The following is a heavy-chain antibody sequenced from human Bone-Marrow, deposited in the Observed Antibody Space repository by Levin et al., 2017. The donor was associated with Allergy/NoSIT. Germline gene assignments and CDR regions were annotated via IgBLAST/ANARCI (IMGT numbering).Heavy chain of an antibody. Sequence: GESLKISCAASGFTFSNSAMGWVRQAPGKGLEWVSGISGSGDDTYYADSVKGRFTISRDNSKNTLYLQMNSLRGEDTAVYYCAKDNGFLEWLFQDDAFDVWGQGTTVTVSS. CDR1: GFTFSNSA. CDR3: AKDNGFLEWLFQDDAFDV. J-gene: IGHJ3*01. CDR2: ISGSGDDT. D-gene: IGHD3-3*01. V-gene: IGHV3-23*01.